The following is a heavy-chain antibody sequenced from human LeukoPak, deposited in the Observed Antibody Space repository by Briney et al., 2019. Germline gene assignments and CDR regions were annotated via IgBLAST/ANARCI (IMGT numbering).Heavy chain of an antibody. D-gene: IGHD4-23*01. V-gene: IGHV4-30-4*08. CDR1: GGSISSGAYY. Sequence: SETLSLTCTVSGGSISSGAYYWSWIRQHPGKGLEWIGYAHNSGSTYYNPSLKSRVTISVDTSKNQFSLKLSSVTAADTAVYYCARGSGGNSGLHYYYGMDVWGQGTTVTVSS. J-gene: IGHJ6*02. CDR3: ARGSGGNSGLHYYYGMDV. CDR2: AHNSGST.